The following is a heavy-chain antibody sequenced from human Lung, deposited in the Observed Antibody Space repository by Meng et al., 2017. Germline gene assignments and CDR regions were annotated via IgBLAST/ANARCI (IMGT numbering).Heavy chain of an antibody. CDR2: IYNSGST. CDR1: CGSISSSNYS. Sequence: VHPQGSGPGLLKPSQTLSLTCAVSCGSISSSNYSWSWIRQPPGKGLEWSVHIYNSGSTYYNPSLKSRITISVDTSKNQFSLKLSSVTAADTAVYYCARGQKGYFDLWGRGTLVTVSS. V-gene: IGHV4-30-4*01. CDR3: ARGQKGYFDL. J-gene: IGHJ2*01.